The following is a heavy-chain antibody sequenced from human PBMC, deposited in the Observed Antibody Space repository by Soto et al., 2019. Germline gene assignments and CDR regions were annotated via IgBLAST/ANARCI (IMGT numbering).Heavy chain of an antibody. CDR1: GYSFTSYW. CDR3: ARQGPGDSSGYYGDLDYYYGMDV. D-gene: IGHD3-22*01. Sequence: GESLKISCKGSGYSFTSYWIGWVRQMPGKGLEWMGIIYPGDSDTRYSPSFQGQVTISADKSISTAYLQWSSLKASDTAMYYCARQGPGDSSGYYGDLDYYYGMDVWGQGTTVTVSS. V-gene: IGHV5-51*01. J-gene: IGHJ6*02. CDR2: IYPGDSDT.